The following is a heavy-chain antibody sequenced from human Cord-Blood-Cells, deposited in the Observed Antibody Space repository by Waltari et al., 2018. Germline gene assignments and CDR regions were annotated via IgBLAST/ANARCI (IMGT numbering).Heavy chain of an antibody. Sequence: QVQLVQSGAEVKKPGASVKVSCKASGYTFTSYAMHWVRQAPGQRLEWMGWINAGNGNTKYSQKFQGRVTITRDTAASTAYMELSSLRSEDTAVYYCARGYSSSWYWYFDLWGLGTLVTVYS. J-gene: IGHJ2*01. V-gene: IGHV1-3*01. CDR2: INAGNGNT. CDR1: GYTFTSYA. D-gene: IGHD6-13*01. CDR3: ARGYSSSWYWYFDL.